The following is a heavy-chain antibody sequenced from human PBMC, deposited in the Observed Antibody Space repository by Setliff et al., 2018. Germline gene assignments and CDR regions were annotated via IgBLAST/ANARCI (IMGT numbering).Heavy chain of an antibody. Sequence: SETLSLTCTVSGSSISSSSYYWGWIRQPPGKGLEWIGSIYYSGSTYYKPSLKSRVTISVDTSKNQFSLKLSSVTAADTAVYYCAREAGYYDSSGPVGVPYYYYMDVWGKGTTVTVSS. CDR3: AREAGYYDSSGPVGVPYYYYMDV. CDR1: GSSISSSSYY. D-gene: IGHD3-22*01. CDR2: IYYSGST. J-gene: IGHJ6*03. V-gene: IGHV4-39*07.